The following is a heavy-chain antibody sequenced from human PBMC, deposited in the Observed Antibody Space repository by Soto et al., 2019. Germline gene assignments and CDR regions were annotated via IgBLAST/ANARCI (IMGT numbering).Heavy chain of an antibody. Sequence: EVQLVESGGGLVKPGGSLRLSCAASGFTFSSYSMNWVRQAPGKGLEWVSSISSSSSYIYYADSVKGRFTISRDNAKNALYLQMNSLRAEDTAVYFCASHIYCEFDYWGQGTLVTVSS. V-gene: IGHV3-21*01. CDR3: ASHIYCEFDY. J-gene: IGHJ4*02. CDR1: GFTFSSYS. CDR2: ISSSSSYI. D-gene: IGHD1-26*01.